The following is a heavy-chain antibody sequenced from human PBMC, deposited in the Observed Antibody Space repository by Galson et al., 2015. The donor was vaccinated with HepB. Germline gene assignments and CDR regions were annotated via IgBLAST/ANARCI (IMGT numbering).Heavy chain of an antibody. CDR3: ARSSNHYWYFDS. D-gene: IGHD2-2*01. Sequence: SVKVSCKASGGTFNSHAINWVRQAPGQGLEWMGGIIPIFGATNYAQKFRDRVTISADRSTSTAYMELSRLISEDTAVYFCARSSNHYWYFDSWGRGTLVTVSS. CDR1: GGTFNSHA. CDR2: IIPIFGAT. V-gene: IGHV1-69*06. J-gene: IGHJ2*01.